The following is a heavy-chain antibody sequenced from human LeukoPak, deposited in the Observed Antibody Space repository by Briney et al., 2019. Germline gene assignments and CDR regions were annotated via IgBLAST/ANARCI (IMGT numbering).Heavy chain of an antibody. CDR3: IRDEYMV. D-gene: IGHD1-1*01. J-gene: IGHJ4*02. Sequence: GGSLRLSCTASGFTFGDYAMSWVRQAPGKGLEWVGFIRSKAYGGTTEYAASVKGRFTISRDDSKSTAYLQMNSLKTEDTAVYYCIRDEYMVWGQGTLVTVSS. CDR1: GFTFGDYA. CDR2: IRSKAYGGTT. V-gene: IGHV3-49*04.